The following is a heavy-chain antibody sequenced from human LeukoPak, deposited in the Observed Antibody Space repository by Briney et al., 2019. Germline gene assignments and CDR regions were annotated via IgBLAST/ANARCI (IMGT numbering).Heavy chain of an antibody. Sequence: PGGSLRVSCAASGFTFNNYAMSWVRQAPGNGLEWVSVISGSGGSTYYADSVKGRFTISRDNFKNTLYLQMNSLRAEDTAVYYCAKAGLDSSGPWYGMDVWGQGTTVTVSS. CDR2: ISGSGGST. CDR3: AKAGLDSSGPWYGMDV. D-gene: IGHD6-19*01. J-gene: IGHJ6*02. CDR1: GFTFNNYA. V-gene: IGHV3-23*01.